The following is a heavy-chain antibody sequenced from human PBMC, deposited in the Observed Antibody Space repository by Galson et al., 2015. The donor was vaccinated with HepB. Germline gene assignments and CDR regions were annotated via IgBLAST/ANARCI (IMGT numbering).Heavy chain of an antibody. D-gene: IGHD6-19*01. CDR1: GYTFTSYA. V-gene: IGHV1-3*01. CDR3: ARDLSRVGSSGWYGWTHHWFDP. Sequence: SVKVSCKASGYTFTSYAMHWVRQAPGQRLEWMGWINAGNGNTKYSQKFQGRVTITRDTSASTAYMELSSLRSEDTAVYYCARDLSRVGSSGWYGWTHHWFDPWGQGTLVTVSS. CDR2: INAGNGNT. J-gene: IGHJ5*02.